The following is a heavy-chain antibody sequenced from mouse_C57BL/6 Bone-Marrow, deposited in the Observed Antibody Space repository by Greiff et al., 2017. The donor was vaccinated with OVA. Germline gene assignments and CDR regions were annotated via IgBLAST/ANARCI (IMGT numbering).Heavy chain of an antibody. V-gene: IGHV2-2*01. D-gene: IGHD2-4*01. J-gene: IGHJ3*01. CDR1: GFSLTSYG. CDR2: IWSGGST. Sequence: VQLQQSGPGLVQPSQSLSITCTVSGFSLTSYGVHWVRQSPGKGLEWLGVIWSGGSTDYNAAFITRLSISMYNSKTQVFFKMNSLHADDTAMYYCARRNDYVFAYWGQGTLVTVSA. CDR3: ARRNDYVFAY.